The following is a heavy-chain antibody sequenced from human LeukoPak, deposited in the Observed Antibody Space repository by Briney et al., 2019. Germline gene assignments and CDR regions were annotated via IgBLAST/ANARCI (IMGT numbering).Heavy chain of an antibody. V-gene: IGHV4-39*01. Sequence: SETLSLTCTVSGGSISSSSYYWGCIRQPPGKGLEWIGSIYYSGSTYYNPSLKSRVTISVDTSKNQFSLKLSSVTAADTAVYYCANLQRSGSSSWYWRGYYYYGMDVWGQGTTVTVSS. CDR3: ANLQRSGSSSWYWRGYYYYGMDV. D-gene: IGHD6-13*01. CDR2: IYYSGST. CDR1: GGSISSSSYY. J-gene: IGHJ6*02.